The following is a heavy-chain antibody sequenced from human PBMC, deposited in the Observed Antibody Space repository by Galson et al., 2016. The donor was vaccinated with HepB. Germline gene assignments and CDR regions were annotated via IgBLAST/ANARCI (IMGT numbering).Heavy chain of an antibody. CDR2: INPGNGNA. J-gene: IGHJ4*02. V-gene: IGHV1-3*01. CDR3: ARDGLYYDSSAYTNFDY. CDR1: GYSFSGFA. D-gene: IGHD3-22*01. Sequence: SVKVSCKASGYSFSGFAIHWVRQAPGQGLEWMGWINPGNGNAKYAQKLQGRVTITRETSASTAYMELSSLISEDTAVYYCARDGLYYDSSAYTNFDYWGQGSLVTVSA.